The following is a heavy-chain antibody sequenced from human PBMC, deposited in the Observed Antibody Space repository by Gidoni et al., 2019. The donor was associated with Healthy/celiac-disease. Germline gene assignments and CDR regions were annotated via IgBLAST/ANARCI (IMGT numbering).Heavy chain of an antibody. CDR1: GGSISSYY. J-gene: IGHJ4*02. CDR3: ARGISMVRGGNFDY. V-gene: IGHV4-59*01. Sequence: QVQLQESGPGLVKPSETLSLTCTVSGGSISSYYWSWIRPPPGKGLEWIGYIYYSGSTNYNPSLKSRVTISVDTSKNQFSLKLSSVTAADTAVYYCARGISMVRGGNFDYWGQGTLVTVSS. CDR2: IYYSGST. D-gene: IGHD3-10*01.